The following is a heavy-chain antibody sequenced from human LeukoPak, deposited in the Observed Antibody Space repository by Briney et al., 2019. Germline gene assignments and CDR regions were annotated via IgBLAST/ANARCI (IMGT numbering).Heavy chain of an antibody. CDR2: IYSGGNT. CDR1: GLTVSSNC. D-gene: IGHD2-21*01. V-gene: IGHV3-53*05. CDR3: ARDFLAGIAIRPGPFDY. Sequence: GGSLRLSCAASGLTVSSNCMSWVRQAPGKGLEWVSFIYSGGNTYYADSVKGRFTISRDNSKNTVTLQMNSLRPEDTALYYCARDFLAGIAIRPGPFDYWGQGALVTVSS. J-gene: IGHJ4*02.